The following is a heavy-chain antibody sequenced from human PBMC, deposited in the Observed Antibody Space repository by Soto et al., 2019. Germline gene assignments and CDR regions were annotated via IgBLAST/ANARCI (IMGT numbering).Heavy chain of an antibody. J-gene: IGHJ4*02. CDR3: ARETPYDIVPVYSKMYTDF. CDR2: ISSSGLTT. Sequence: QVHLVEAGGGLVRPGGSLRLSCAASGFSFGDYYMNWLRLAPGRGLEWVSYISSSGLTTYYGNSMRGRCTTSRDKAQKTLYLEMNSLRVAETVAYFCARETPYDIVPVYSKMYTDFWGAGTQIT. V-gene: IGHV3-11*01. D-gene: IGHD3-9*01. CDR1: GFSFGDYY.